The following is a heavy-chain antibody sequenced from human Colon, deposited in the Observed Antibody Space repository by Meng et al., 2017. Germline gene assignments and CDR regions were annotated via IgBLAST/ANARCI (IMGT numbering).Heavy chain of an antibody. J-gene: IGHJ4*02. V-gene: IGHV4-59*11. D-gene: IGHD3-16*01. CDR1: GDSFSGPY. CDR3: ARDYWGSLDF. Sequence: QVQLQGAGPRLVKPSESLSPTIPVTGDSFSGPYWNWIRQPPGKGLGWIGYARIDYANTNYNPSLKSRVNVSLDTSKNQFSLNVRSVTAADTAVYYCARDYWGSLDFWGQGILVTVSS. CDR2: ARIDYANT.